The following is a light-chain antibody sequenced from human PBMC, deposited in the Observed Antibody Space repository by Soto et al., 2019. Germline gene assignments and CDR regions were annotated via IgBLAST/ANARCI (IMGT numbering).Light chain of an antibody. CDR1: QSISTY. J-gene: IGKJ4*01. CDR3: QQTYSLPHT. Sequence: DIQMTQSPPSLSASVGDSITITCRASQSISTYLNWYRQKPGKAPELLIFATSSLQRGVPSRFSGSGSGTDFTLTISSLQPRDFETYYCQQTYSLPHTFGGGTKV. CDR2: ATS. V-gene: IGKV1-39*01.